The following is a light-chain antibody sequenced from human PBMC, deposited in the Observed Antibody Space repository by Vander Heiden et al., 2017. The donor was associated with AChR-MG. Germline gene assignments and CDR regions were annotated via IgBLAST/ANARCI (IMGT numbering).Light chain of an antibody. V-gene: IGLV2-14*03. CDR3: SSYTSASTLRL. J-gene: IGLJ1*01. Sequence: QSALTQPASVSGSPGQSITISCTGTTSDYVSWYQQHPGKAPKLVIYDVNNRPSGVSNRFSGSKSGNTASLTISGLQADDGVDYYCSSYTSASTLRLFGAGTKVNVL. CDR2: DVN. CDR1: TSDY.